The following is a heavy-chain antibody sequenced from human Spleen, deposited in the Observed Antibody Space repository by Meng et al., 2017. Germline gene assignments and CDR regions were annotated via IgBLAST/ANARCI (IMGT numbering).Heavy chain of an antibody. CDR1: GGSFSDYY. CDR2: INHSGST. CDR3: ARGPTTMAHDFDY. Sequence: QGPLQQWGAGLLKPSETPSLTCAVYGGSFSDYYWSWIRQPPGKGLEWIGEINHSGSTNYNPSLESRATISVDTSQNNLSLKLSSVTAADSAVYYCARGPTTMAHDFDYWGQGTLVTVSS. D-gene: IGHD4-11*01. J-gene: IGHJ4*02. V-gene: IGHV4-34*01.